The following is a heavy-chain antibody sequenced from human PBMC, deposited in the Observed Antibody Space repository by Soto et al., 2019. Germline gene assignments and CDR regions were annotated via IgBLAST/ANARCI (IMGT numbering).Heavy chain of an antibody. Sequence: QVQLVQSGAEVKEPGASVKVSCKASGYTFTTYYMHWVRQAPGQGLEWMGIINPSDGNTNYAQRFQGRVTMTRDTSTSTVYMELSSLRSEDTAVYYCARGGVVTSIPNTDCDNWGQGTLVTVSS. CDR3: ARGGVVTSIPNTDCDN. D-gene: IGHD2-21*02. CDR2: INPSDGNT. V-gene: IGHV1-46*03. J-gene: IGHJ4*02. CDR1: GYTFTTYY.